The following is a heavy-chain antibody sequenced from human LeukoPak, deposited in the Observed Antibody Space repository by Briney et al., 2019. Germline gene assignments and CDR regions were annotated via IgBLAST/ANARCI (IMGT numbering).Heavy chain of an antibody. Sequence: GGSLRLSCAASGFTFSSYAMSWVRQAPGKGLEWVSAISGSGGSTYYPASVKGRFTISRDNSKNTLYLQMNSLRAEDTAVYYCAKEIRWQNWFDPWGQGTLVTVSS. D-gene: IGHD4-23*01. J-gene: IGHJ5*02. CDR2: ISGSGGST. CDR3: AKEIRWQNWFDP. CDR1: GFTFSSYA. V-gene: IGHV3-23*01.